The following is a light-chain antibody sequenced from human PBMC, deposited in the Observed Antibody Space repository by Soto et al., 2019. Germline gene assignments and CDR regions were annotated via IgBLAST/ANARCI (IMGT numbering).Light chain of an antibody. J-gene: IGKJ5*01. CDR1: QSISSSY. CDR2: GAS. CDR3: QQYGSSSWT. Sequence: EIVLTQSPATLSLSPGKRATLSCRASQSISSSYLAWYQQRPGQAPRLLIYGASSRATGIPDRFSGSGSGTEFTLTISRLEPEDFAVYYCQQYGSSSWTFGQGTRLEIK. V-gene: IGKV3-20*01.